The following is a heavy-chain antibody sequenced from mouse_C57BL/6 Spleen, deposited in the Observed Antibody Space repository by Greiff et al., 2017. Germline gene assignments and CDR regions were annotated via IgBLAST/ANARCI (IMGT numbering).Heavy chain of an antibody. CDR1: GYTFPRYW. CDR2: IHPNSGST. Sequence: QVQLQQPGAELVKPGASVKLSCKASGYTFPRYWMHWVKQRPGQGLEWIGMIHPNSGSTNYNETFTSTATLSVDKSSRAANKQRGSMTSEDAAVYYGARGDYDGGWFAYWGEGTLVTVSA. D-gene: IGHD2-4*01. CDR3: ARGDYDGGWFAY. V-gene: IGHV1-64*01. J-gene: IGHJ3*01.